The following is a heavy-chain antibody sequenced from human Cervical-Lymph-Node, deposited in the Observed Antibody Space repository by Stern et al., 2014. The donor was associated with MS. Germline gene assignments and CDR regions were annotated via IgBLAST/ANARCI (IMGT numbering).Heavy chain of an antibody. CDR2: IYSRGRT. CDR1: GDSVSTGNYF. D-gene: IGHD3-10*01. CDR3: AAVLMDQYEYGEVDY. V-gene: IGHV4-61*02. Sequence: VQLVESGPGLLKPSQTLSLSCTVSGDSVSTGNYFWSWIRQPAGKGLEWIGRIYSRGRTNSHPSLRGRAALGVDASNNKFSLRLASVTAADTAVYYCAAVLMDQYEYGEVDYWGPGTRVSVSS. J-gene: IGHJ4*02.